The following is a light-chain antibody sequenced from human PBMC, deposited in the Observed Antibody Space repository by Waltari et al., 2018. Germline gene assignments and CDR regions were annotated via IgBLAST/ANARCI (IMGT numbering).Light chain of an antibody. V-gene: IGLV2-23*01. Sequence: QSALTQPASVSGSPGQSITISCTGTSSDVGSYNPVSWYQQSPGKAPKLMILSDRFSGSKSDNTASLTISGLQAEDEADYYCCSYAPGNTYVFGTGTKVTVL. CDR3: CSYAPGNTYV. CDR1: SSDVGSYNP. J-gene: IGLJ1*01.